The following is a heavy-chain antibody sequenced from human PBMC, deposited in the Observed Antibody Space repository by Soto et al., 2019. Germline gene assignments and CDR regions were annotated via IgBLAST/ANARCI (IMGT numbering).Heavy chain of an antibody. V-gene: IGHV5-51*03. CDR3: ESAPSPWDGFDF. CDR2: IYPGDSDT. J-gene: IGHJ3*01. Sequence: ELHLVHSGAEVKKPGESVNISCKAVGNSFTNYWIGGVRQMPVKDLEWMGLIYPGDSDTRYSPSFQGHVAISVDNSISTAYLQWRSLYASDTAKYFCESAPSPWDGFDFWGKGTVVTVSS. CDR1: GNSFTNYW. D-gene: IGHD6-25*01.